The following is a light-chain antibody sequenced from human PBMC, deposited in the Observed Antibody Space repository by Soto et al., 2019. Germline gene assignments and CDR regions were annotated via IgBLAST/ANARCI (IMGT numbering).Light chain of an antibody. J-gene: IGKJ4*01. Sequence: EIVLTQSPATLSLSPGERVTLSCRASQGISSWLAWYQHKPGQAPRLLISDASNRATGIPARFSGIGSETDFTLTISSLEPEDSAVYHCQQRSNWPSLTFGGGTKVDIK. CDR1: QGISSW. CDR2: DAS. CDR3: QQRSNWPSLT. V-gene: IGKV3-11*01.